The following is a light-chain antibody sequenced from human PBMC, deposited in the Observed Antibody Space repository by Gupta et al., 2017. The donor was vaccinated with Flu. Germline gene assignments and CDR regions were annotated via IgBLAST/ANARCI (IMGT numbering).Light chain of an antibody. Sequence: PPSLSASVGERVTITCRPSKSISIYLNWYQQKAGKAPKLLIYGTSSVQSGVPSRFSGSGSGTDFTLSISSLQPEDFATYYCQQSYITPRTFGQGTKVEIK. J-gene: IGKJ1*01. V-gene: IGKV1-39*01. CDR1: KSISIY. CDR3: QQSYITPRT. CDR2: GTS.